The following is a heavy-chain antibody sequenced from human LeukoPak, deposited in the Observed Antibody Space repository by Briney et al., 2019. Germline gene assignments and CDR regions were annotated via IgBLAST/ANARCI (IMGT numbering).Heavy chain of an antibody. D-gene: IGHD6-13*01. V-gene: IGHV3-7*01. CDR2: IKQDGSNK. CDR1: GFTFSSYW. J-gene: IGHJ4*02. Sequence: GGSLRLSCAASGFTFSSYWMSWVRQAPGKGLEWVANIKQDGSNKYYADSVKGRFTISRDNSKNTLYLQMNSLRAEDTAVYYCAKAQVRGAAAHDYWGQGTLVTVSS. CDR3: AKAQVRGAAAHDY.